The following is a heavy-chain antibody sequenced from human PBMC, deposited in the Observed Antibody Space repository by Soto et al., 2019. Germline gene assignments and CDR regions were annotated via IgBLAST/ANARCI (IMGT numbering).Heavy chain of an antibody. Sequence: GASVKVSCKASGGTFSTYAISWVRQAPGQGLEWMGGIIPIFGTADYAQKFQGRVTITADESTSTAYMELSSLRSEDTAVYYCAKAYSGSYSDYWGQGTLVTVSS. CDR2: IIPIFGTA. D-gene: IGHD1-26*01. CDR1: GGTFSTYA. CDR3: AKAYSGSYSDY. J-gene: IGHJ4*02. V-gene: IGHV1-69*13.